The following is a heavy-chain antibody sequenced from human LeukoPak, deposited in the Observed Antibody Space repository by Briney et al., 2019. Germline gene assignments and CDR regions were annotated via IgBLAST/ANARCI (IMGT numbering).Heavy chain of an antibody. CDR3: AIHGGNSFRFDY. J-gene: IGHJ4*02. D-gene: IGHD4-23*01. V-gene: IGHV3-23*01. CDR2: ISSSGGST. Sequence: GRSLRLSCAASGFTFSSYVMSWVRQAPGKGLEWVSVISSSGGSTYHADSVKGRFTISRDNSKNTLSLQMNSLRAEDTAVYYCAIHGGNSFRFDYWGQGTLVTVSS. CDR1: GFTFSSYV.